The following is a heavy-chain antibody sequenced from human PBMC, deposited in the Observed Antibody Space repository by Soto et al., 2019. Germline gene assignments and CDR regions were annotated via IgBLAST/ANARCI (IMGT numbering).Heavy chain of an antibody. CDR1: GFTFSSYA. V-gene: IGHV3-20*04. D-gene: IGHD3-3*01. CDR2: INWNGGST. J-gene: IGHJ4*02. Sequence: GGSLRLSCAASGFTFSSYAMHWVRQAPGKGLEWVSGINWNGGSTGYADSVKGRFTISRDNAKNSLYLQMNSLRAEDTALYYCARDQNSVLRFLEWSQTYMYWGQGTLVTVSS. CDR3: ARDQNSVLRFLEWSQTYMY.